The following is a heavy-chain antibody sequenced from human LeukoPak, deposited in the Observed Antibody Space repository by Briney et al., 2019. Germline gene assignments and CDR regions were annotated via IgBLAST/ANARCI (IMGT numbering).Heavy chain of an antibody. D-gene: IGHD5-24*01. J-gene: IGHJ3*02. V-gene: IGHV3-23*01. CDR1: GFTFSSYA. CDR2: ISGSGGTT. CDR3: ANPTIGNAFDI. Sequence: GGSLRLSCEASGFTFSSYAMSWVRQAPGKGLESVSVISGSGGTTYYADSVKGRFTISRDNSKNTLYLQMNSLRAEDTAIYYCANPTIGNAFDIWGQGTMVTVSS.